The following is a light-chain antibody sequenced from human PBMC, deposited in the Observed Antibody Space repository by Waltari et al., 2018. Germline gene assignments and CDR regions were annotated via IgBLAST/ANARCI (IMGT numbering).Light chain of an antibody. CDR2: GAS. Sequence: EVVMTQFPATLSVSPGERATLSCRASQSVSINFAWYQQTPGQAPRLLMYGASTRAMGIPARFSGSGSGTEFTLTITSLQSEDFALYYCQQYNDWPYTFGPGTKLEIK. CDR1: QSVSIN. J-gene: IGKJ2*01. V-gene: IGKV3-15*01. CDR3: QQYNDWPYT.